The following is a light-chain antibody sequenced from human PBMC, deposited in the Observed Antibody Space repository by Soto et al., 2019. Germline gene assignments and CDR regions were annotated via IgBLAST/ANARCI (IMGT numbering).Light chain of an antibody. CDR2: GAS. CDR1: QSVSSN. J-gene: IGKJ4*01. V-gene: IGKV3-15*01. Sequence: EIVMTQSPATLSVSPGERATLSCRASQSVSSNLAWYQQKPGQAPRLLIYGASTRATGIPARFSGSGSGTEFTVTISSLQSEDVAVFYCQQYNNWPPPLTFGGGTKVEIK. CDR3: QQYNNWPPPLT.